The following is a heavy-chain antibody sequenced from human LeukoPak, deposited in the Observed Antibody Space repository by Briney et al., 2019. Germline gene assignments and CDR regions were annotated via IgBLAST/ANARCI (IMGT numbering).Heavy chain of an antibody. CDR1: GFTFSSYW. CDR2: IKQDGSEK. J-gene: IGHJ4*02. D-gene: IGHD3-22*01. CDR3: ARDGSDSAGYYYAL. Sequence: GGSLRLSCAASGFTFSSYWMSWVRQAPGKGLEWVANIKQDGSEKYYVDSVKGRFTISRGNAKNSLYLQMHSLRAEDTAVYYCARDGSDSAGYYYALWGQGTLVTVSS. V-gene: IGHV3-7*01.